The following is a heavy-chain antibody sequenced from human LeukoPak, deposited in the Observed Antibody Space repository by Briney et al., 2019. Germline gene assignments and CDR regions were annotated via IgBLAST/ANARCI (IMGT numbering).Heavy chain of an antibody. V-gene: IGHV4-59*01. Sequence: SETLSLTCTVSGGSISSYYWSWIRQPPGKGLEWIGYIYYSGSTNYNPSLKSRVTISVDTSKNQFSLKLSSVTAADTAVYYCARGDGGYEPFDYWGQGTLVTVSS. CDR2: IYYSGST. J-gene: IGHJ4*02. CDR3: ARGDGGYEPFDY. CDR1: GGSISSYY. D-gene: IGHD5-12*01.